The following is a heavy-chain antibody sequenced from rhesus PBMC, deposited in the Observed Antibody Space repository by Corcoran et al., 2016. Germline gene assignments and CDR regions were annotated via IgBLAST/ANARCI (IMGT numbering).Heavy chain of an antibody. V-gene: IGHV4-80*01. CDR3: ARYDEYGLDS. D-gene: IGHD3-9*01. Sequence: QVQLQESGPGLVKPSETLSLTCDVSGGSFSSYWWSWIRQPPGKGLEWIGEINGNSGSTNYHPSLNVRVTISKDASKTQFSLKLSSVTAADTAVYYCARYDEYGLDSWGQGVVVTVSS. J-gene: IGHJ6*01. CDR2: INGNSGST. CDR1: GGSFSSYW.